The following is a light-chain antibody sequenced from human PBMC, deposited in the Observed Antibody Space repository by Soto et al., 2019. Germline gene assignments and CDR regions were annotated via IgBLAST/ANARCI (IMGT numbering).Light chain of an antibody. CDR2: DAS. V-gene: IGKV3-20*01. Sequence: EIVLTQSPGTLSLSPGETATLSCRASQNFGNTFLAWYQQKPGQAPRLLIYDASNRATGIPARFSGSGSVTDFTLTISRLEPEDFAVYFCQQYGSSPYTFGQGTRLEIK. CDR1: QNFGNTF. J-gene: IGKJ2*01. CDR3: QQYGSSPYT.